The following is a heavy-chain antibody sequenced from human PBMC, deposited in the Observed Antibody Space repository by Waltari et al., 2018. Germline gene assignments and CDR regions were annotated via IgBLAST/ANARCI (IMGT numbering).Heavy chain of an antibody. J-gene: IGHJ3*02. D-gene: IGHD6-19*01. V-gene: IGHV1-69*01. CDR1: GGTFSSYA. CDR3: ARDLAVAGLGAFDI. Sequence: QVQLVQSGAEVKKPGSSVKVSCKASGGTFSSYAISWVRQAPGQGLEWMGGIIPIFGTANYAQKFQGRVTITADESTSTAYMELSILRSEDTAVYYCARDLAVAGLGAFDIWGQGTMVTVSS. CDR2: IIPIFGTA.